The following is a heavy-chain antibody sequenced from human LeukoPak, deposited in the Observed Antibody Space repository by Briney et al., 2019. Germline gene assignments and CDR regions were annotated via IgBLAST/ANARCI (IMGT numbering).Heavy chain of an antibody. D-gene: IGHD4-23*01. Sequence: GGSLRLSCAASGFTFSSYWMTWVRQAPGKGLEWVANIKQDGREAYYVDSVKGRFTVSRDNAKNSLYLQMNSLRAEDTAVYYCAKASYGGDDAFDIWGQGTMVTVSS. V-gene: IGHV3-7*01. CDR3: AKASYGGDDAFDI. CDR1: GFTFSSYW. J-gene: IGHJ3*02. CDR2: IKQDGREA.